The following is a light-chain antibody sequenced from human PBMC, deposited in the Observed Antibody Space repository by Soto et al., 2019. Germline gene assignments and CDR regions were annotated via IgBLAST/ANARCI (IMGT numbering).Light chain of an antibody. CDR3: QQYNSYLWT. CDR2: KAS. CDR1: QSISNW. J-gene: IGKJ1*01. V-gene: IGKV1-5*03. Sequence: DIQMTQSPSTLSASVGDRVIITCRASQSISNWLAWYQQKPGKAPNLLIYKASSLESGVPSRFSGSGSGTESSLTISSLQPDDFATYYCQQYNSYLWTFGQGTKVDIK.